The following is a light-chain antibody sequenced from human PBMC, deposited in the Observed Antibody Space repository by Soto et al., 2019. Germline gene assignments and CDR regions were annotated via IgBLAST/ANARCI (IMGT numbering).Light chain of an antibody. CDR1: QSLSSS. V-gene: IGKV3-15*01. J-gene: IGKJ1*01. Sequence: EILMTQSPATLSVFPGETATLSCRASQSLSSSLAWYQSKPGQAPSLLIYGVSTRATGVPVRFSGSGSGTEFTLTISSLQSEDFAVYYCQQYNNWLRTFGLGTKLEIK. CDR2: GVS. CDR3: QQYNNWLRT.